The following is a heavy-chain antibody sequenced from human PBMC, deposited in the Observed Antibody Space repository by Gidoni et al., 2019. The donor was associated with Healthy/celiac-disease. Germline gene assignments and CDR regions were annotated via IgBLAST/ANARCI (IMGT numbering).Heavy chain of an antibody. CDR2: SSYEGSNE. J-gene: IGHJ4*02. CDR1: GFIFSNSA. Sequence: QVQLVESGGGVVRPGRSLRLSCAASGFIFSNSAMHWVRQAPGKGLEWVALSSYEGSNEYYADSVKGRFSISRDKSKNTLYMQRNSLRGEDTAVYYCARDPNRGYSYGWGPFDYWAQGTLVTVSS. CDR3: ARDPNRGYSYGWGPFDY. V-gene: IGHV3-30-3*01. D-gene: IGHD5-18*01.